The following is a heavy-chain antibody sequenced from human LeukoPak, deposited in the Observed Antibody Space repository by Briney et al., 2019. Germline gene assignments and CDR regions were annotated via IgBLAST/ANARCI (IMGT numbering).Heavy chain of an antibody. Sequence: GGSLRLSCEASGFTFSSYWMSWVRQAPGKGLEWVANIKQDGSEKYYVDSVKGRFTISRDNAKNSLYLQMNSLRAEDTAVYYCARDINFYGGNLFDYWGQGTLVTVSS. D-gene: IGHD4-23*01. CDR3: ARDINFYGGNLFDY. J-gene: IGHJ4*02. V-gene: IGHV3-7*01. CDR1: GFTFSSYW. CDR2: IKQDGSEK.